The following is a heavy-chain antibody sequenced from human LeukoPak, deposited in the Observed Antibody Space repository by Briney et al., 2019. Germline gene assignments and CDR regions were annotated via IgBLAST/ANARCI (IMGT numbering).Heavy chain of an antibody. D-gene: IGHD3-16*01. CDR1: GGSISSYY. J-gene: IGHJ4*02. V-gene: IGHV4-59*01. CDR3: ARGGVLKSVDY. CDR2: IYDSGST. Sequence: PSETLSLTCTVSGGSISSYYWSWIRQPPGKGLEWIGYIYDSGSTNYNPSLKSRVTISVDTSKNQFSLKLSSVTAADTAVYYCARGGVLKSVDYWGQGTLVAVSS.